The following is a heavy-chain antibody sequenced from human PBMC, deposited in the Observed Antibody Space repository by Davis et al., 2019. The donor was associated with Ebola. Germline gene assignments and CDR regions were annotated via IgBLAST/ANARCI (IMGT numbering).Heavy chain of an antibody. CDR2: IYTSGST. D-gene: IGHD4-17*01. J-gene: IGHJ6*02. CDR1: GGSISSGSYY. CDR3: ARDSGDYGDLYNYYYYGMDV. Sequence: PSETLSLTCTVSGGSISSGSYYWSWIRQPAGKGLEWIGHIYTSGSTNYNPSLKSRVTMSVDTSKNQFSLKLSSVTAADTAVYYCARDSGDYGDLYNYYYYGMDVWGQGTTVTVSS. V-gene: IGHV4-61*09.